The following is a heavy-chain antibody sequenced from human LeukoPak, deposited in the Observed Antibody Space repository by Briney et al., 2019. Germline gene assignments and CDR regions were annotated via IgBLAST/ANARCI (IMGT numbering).Heavy chain of an antibody. Sequence: PGVPLTLPCTASGFTFEEYGMSWVRRAPGKRLEWVSGINWKGESTVYADSVKRRFSISRDNAKNSLYLQMNSLRAEDTGVYYCARDKYKSFVWGSHRYFGSWGQGIQVIVSS. J-gene: IGHJ5*01. D-gene: IGHD3-16*02. CDR3: ARDKYKSFVWGSHRYFGS. CDR2: INWKGEST. V-gene: IGHV3-20*04. CDR1: GFTFEEYG.